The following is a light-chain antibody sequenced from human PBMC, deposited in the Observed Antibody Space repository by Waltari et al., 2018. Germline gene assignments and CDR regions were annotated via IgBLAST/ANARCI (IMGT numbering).Light chain of an antibody. Sequence: EVVLTQSPATLSLSPGASATLSFRASQSLTKRYLAWYQQKPGQAPRLLIYGASSKAAGIPERFRCSGSGTYFTIIISRLEPYDFAVYYCEQYGSSSLYTCGQGAKLEIK. J-gene: IGKJ2*01. CDR2: GAS. CDR3: EQYGSSSLYT. V-gene: IGKV3-20*01. CDR1: QSLTKRY.